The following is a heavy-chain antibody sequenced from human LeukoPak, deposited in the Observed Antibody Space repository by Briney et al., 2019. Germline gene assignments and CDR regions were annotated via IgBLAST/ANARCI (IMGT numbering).Heavy chain of an antibody. CDR1: GFTFSNNA. CDR3: ARHSHGMDV. V-gene: IGHV5-51*01. Sequence: GGSLRLSCAASGFTFSNNAMSWVRQMPGKGLEWMGIIYPGDSDTRYSPSFQGQVTISADKSISTAYLQWSSLKASDTAMYYCARHSHGMDVWGQGTTVTVSS. CDR2: IYPGDSDT. J-gene: IGHJ6*02.